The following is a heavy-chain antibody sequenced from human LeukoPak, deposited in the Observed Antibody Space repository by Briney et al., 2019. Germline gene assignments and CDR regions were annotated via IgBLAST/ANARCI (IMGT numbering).Heavy chain of an antibody. CDR2: ISWNSGTK. V-gene: IGHV3-9*01. CDR1: GFTFDDYA. Sequence: GGSLRLSCAASGFTFDDYAMHWVRQAPGKGLEWVSGISWNSGTKGYADSVKGRFAISRDNAKNSLYLQMNSLRGEDAALYYCAVLHYYAMDVWGQGTTVTVSS. J-gene: IGHJ6*02. D-gene: IGHD2-8*01. CDR3: AVLHYYAMDV.